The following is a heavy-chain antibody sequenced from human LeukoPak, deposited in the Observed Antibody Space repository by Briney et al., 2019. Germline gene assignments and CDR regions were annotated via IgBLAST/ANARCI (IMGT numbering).Heavy chain of an antibody. CDR2: ISYDGSNK. V-gene: IGHV3-30*18. CDR1: GFTFSSYG. J-gene: IGHJ4*02. Sequence: GGSLRLSCAASGFTFSSYGMHWVRQAPGKGLEWVAVISYDGSNKYYADSVKGRFTISRDNSKNTLCLQMNSLRAEDTAVYYCAKGDSGEPFDYWGQGTLVAVSS. D-gene: IGHD7-27*01. CDR3: AKGDSGEPFDY.